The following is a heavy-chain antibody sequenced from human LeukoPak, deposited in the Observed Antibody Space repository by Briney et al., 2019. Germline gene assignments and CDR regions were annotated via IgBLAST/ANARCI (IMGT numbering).Heavy chain of an antibody. CDR2: IKGDGSEK. Sequence: GGALRLSCAASGFRVSRDWMNWVRQAPGKGLEWVAKIKGDGSEKDYVDSVKGRFTIYRDNAKNSLYLQMNSLRAEDTAVYYCAREWDWGQGTLVTVSS. CDR1: GFRVSRDW. V-gene: IGHV3-7*04. CDR3: AREWD. J-gene: IGHJ4*02.